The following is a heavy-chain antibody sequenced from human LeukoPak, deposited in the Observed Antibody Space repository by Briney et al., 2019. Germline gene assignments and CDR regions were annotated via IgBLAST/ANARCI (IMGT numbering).Heavy chain of an antibody. V-gene: IGHV3-23*01. D-gene: IGHD6-6*01. J-gene: IGHJ4*02. CDR3: ARPSYSSSSVFSY. Sequence: GGSLRLSCATSGFTFSSYAMSWVRQAPGKGLEWVSAISGSGGSTYYADSVKGRFTISRDNSKNTLYLQMNSLRAEDTAVYYCARPSYSSSSVFSYWGQGTLVTVSS. CDR2: ISGSGGST. CDR1: GFTFSSYA.